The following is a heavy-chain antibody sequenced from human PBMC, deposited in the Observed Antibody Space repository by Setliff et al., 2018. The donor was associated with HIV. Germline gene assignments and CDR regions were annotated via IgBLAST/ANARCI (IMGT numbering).Heavy chain of an antibody. D-gene: IGHD3-3*01. CDR3: ATFADGPDS. V-gene: IGHV3-30*02. CDR1: GFTFSDYG. J-gene: IGHJ4*02. Sequence: GGSLRLSCAPSGFTFSDYGIHWVRQAPGKGLEWLTYIRYDASNKFYVGSVKGRFTISRDNAKRSLYLQMNRLKTDDTAFYYCATFADGPDSWGQGTLVTVSS. CDR2: IRYDASNK.